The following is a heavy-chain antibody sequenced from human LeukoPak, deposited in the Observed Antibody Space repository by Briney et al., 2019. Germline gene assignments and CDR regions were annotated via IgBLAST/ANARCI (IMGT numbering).Heavy chain of an antibody. CDR1: GGSISSYY. D-gene: IGHD1-1*01. V-gene: IGHV4-59*08. CDR3: ARAGDELARSDY. J-gene: IGHJ4*02. CDR2: IYYRGST. Sequence: SETLSLTCTVPGGSISSYYWSWIRQPPGKGLEWIGYIYYRGSTNYTPSLKSRVTISVDTSKNQFSLKLSSVTAADTAVYCCARAGDELARSDYWGQGTLVTVSS.